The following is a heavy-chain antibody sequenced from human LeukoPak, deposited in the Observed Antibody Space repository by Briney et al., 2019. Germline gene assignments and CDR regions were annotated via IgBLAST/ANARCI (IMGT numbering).Heavy chain of an antibody. J-gene: IGHJ4*02. CDR1: GFTFSSYE. D-gene: IGHD6-19*01. CDR2: ISSSGSSR. V-gene: IGHV3-48*03. CDR3: TRDHQWSPDY. Sequence: GGSLRLSCAASGFTFSSYEMNWVRQAPGKGLEWLSYISSSGSSRHYADSVKGRFTISRDNAKNSLYLRMNSLRVEDTAVYYCTRDHQWSPDYWGQGTLVTVSS.